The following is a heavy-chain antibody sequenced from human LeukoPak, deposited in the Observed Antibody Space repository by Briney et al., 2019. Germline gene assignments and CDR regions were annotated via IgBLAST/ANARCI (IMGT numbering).Heavy chain of an antibody. CDR3: GRAVPPLRTSSAGDL. D-gene: IGHD3-16*01. Sequence: PGGSLRLSCSASGFTFRDYDMNWVRQAPGRGLEWVSSISYLSSHVYYGDSVKGRFSISIDNAKNSLYLQMNSLGAEDTAIYYCGRAVPPLRTSSAGDLWGQGILVTVSS. CDR1: GFTFRDYD. J-gene: IGHJ4*02. V-gene: IGHV3-21*01. CDR2: ISYLSSHV.